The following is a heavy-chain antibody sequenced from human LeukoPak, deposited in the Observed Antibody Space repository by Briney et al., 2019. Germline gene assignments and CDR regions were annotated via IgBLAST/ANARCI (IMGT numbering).Heavy chain of an antibody. D-gene: IGHD3-10*01. CDR1: GVSISRYY. CDR2: IYTSGST. CDR3: ARVGYYGSGSFDY. Sequence: SETLSLTCTVSGVSISRYYWSWIRQPAGKGLEWIGRIYTSGSTNYSPSLKSRVTMSVDTSKNQFSLKLSSVTAADTAVYYCARVGYYGSGSFDYWGQGTLVTVSS. J-gene: IGHJ4*02. V-gene: IGHV4-4*07.